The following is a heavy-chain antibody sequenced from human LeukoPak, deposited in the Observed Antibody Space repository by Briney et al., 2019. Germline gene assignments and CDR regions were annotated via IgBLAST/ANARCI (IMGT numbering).Heavy chain of an antibody. CDR2: ISGSGGST. Sequence: PGGSLRLSCAASGFTFSSYAMSWVRQAPGKGLEWVSAISGSGGSTYYADSVKGRFTISRDNSKNTLYLQMNSLRAEDTAVYYCAKDGRQYGSGSYSVDYWGQGTLVTVSS. J-gene: IGHJ4*02. CDR3: AKDGRQYGSGSYSVDY. CDR1: GFTFSSYA. V-gene: IGHV3-23*01. D-gene: IGHD3-10*01.